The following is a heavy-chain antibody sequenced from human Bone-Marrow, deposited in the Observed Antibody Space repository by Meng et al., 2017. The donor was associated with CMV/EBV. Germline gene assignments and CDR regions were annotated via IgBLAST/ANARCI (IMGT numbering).Heavy chain of an antibody. CDR2: INNDGSST. V-gene: IGHV3-74*01. CDR1: GFTFSSYW. CDR3: ARRAGEVGATFYYYYRMDV. D-gene: IGHD1-26*01. J-gene: IGHJ6*02. Sequence: GESLKISCAASGFTFSSYWMHWVRQAPGKGLVWVSRINNDGSSTSYADSVKGRFTISRDNAKNTLYLQMNSLRAEDTAVYYCARRAGEVGATFYYYYRMDVWGQGTTVTVSS.